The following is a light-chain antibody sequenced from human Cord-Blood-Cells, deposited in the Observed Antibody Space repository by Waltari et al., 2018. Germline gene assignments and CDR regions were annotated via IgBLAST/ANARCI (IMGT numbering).Light chain of an antibody. CDR2: WAS. CDR1: QSVLYSSNNKNY. Sequence: DIVMTQSPDSLAVSLGERATINCKSSQSVLYSSNNKNYLAWYQQKPGQPPKLLIYWASTRESGVHDRFSGSGSRTDFTLTISSLQAEDVAVYYCQQYYSTPRTFGGGTKVEIK. CDR3: QQYYSTPRT. J-gene: IGKJ4*01. V-gene: IGKV4-1*01.